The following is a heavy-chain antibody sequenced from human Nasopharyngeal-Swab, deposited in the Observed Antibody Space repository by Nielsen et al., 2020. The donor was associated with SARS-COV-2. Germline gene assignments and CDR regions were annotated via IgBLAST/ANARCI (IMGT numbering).Heavy chain of an antibody. CDR3: ATSGYSSGWIF. D-gene: IGHD6-19*01. CDR2: IRSSTSYI. CDR1: GFIFSTYT. Sequence: GESLKISCAASGFIFSTYTMNWVRQAPGKGLEWLSSIRSSTSYIYYADSVKGRFTISRDNAKNSLYLQMHSLRTEDTAVYYCATSGYSSGWIFWGQGTLVTVSS. V-gene: IGHV3-21*01. J-gene: IGHJ4*02.